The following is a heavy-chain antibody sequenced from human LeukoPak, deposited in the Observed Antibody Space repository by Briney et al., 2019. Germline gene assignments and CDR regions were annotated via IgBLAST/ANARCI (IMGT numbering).Heavy chain of an antibody. CDR1: GFTVSRNY. J-gene: IGHJ4*02. CDR2: IYSGGST. D-gene: IGHD6-13*01. V-gene: IGHV3-53*01. CDR3: ARAGAAAAGPDS. Sequence: PGGSLRLSCAASGFTVSRNYMSWVRQAPGKGLEWVSVIYSGGSTYYADSVEGRFTISRDNSKNTLYLQMNSLRVEDTAVYYSARAGAAAAGPDSWGQGTLVTVSS.